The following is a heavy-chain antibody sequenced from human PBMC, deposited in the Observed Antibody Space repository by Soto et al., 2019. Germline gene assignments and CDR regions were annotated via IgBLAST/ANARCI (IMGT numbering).Heavy chain of an antibody. V-gene: IGHV1-8*01. CDR2: MNPNSGNT. Sequence: GASVKVSCKASGYNFTTYDINLVRQATGQRDEWRGWMNPNSGNTGYAQKFQGRVTMTRNTSISTAYMELSSLRSEDTAVYYCARGIGIAAAVYYYYYGMDVWGQGTTVTSP. D-gene: IGHD6-13*01. CDR1: GYNFTTYD. J-gene: IGHJ6*02. CDR3: ARGIGIAAAVYYYYYGMDV.